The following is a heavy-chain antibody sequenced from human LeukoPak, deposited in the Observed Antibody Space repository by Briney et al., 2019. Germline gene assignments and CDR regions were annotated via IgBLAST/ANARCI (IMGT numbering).Heavy chain of an antibody. V-gene: IGHV3-53*01. D-gene: IGHD5-24*01. CDR3: ARDREMAAFDY. CDR2: IYSGGST. Sequence: GGSLRLSCAASGFTVNSNYMSWVRQAPGKGLEWVSVIYSGGSTYYADSVKGRFTISRDNSKNTLYLQMNSLRAEDTAVYYCARDREMAAFDYWGQGTLVTVSS. J-gene: IGHJ4*02. CDR1: GFTVNSNY.